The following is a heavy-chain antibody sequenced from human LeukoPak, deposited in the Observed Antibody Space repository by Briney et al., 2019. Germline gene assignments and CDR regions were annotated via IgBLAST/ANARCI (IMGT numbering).Heavy chain of an antibody. V-gene: IGHV3-74*01. CDR3: AGNRYSSAYGKFDP. D-gene: IGHD6-19*01. CDR1: GFTLSSDW. CDR2: INSDGSST. Sequence: SGGSLRLSCAASGFTLSSDWMHWVRQAPGKGLVWVSRINSDGSSTSYADSLKGRFTISRDNAKNTVYLQMNSLRVEDTAVYFCAGNRYSSAYGKFDPWGQGTLVTVSS. J-gene: IGHJ5*02.